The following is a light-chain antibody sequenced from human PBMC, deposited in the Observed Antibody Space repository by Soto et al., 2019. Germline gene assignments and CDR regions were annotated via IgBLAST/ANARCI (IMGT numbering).Light chain of an antibody. CDR2: GVS. CDR1: SRDVGGYNY. Sequence: QSALTQPASVSGSPGQSIAISCTGTSRDVGGYNYVSWYQQHPGKAPKLIIHGVSNRPSGVSDRFSGSKSGSTASLTISGLQTEDEADYYCSSYTSSDTYVFGTGTKVTVL. CDR3: SSYTSSDTYV. J-gene: IGLJ1*01. V-gene: IGLV2-14*03.